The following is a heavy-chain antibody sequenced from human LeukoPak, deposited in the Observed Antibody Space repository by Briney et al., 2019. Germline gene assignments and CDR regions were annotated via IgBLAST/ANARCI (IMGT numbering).Heavy chain of an antibody. CDR3: ARVIRFLESYNWFDP. V-gene: IGHV4-59*11. J-gene: IGHJ5*02. D-gene: IGHD3-3*01. CDR1: GGSISSHY. CDR2: IYYSGST. Sequence: NASETLSLTCTVSGGSISSHYWSWIRQPPGKGPEWIGYIYYSGSTNYNPSLKSRVTISVDTSKNQFSLKLSSVTAADTAVYYCARVIRFLESYNWFDPWGQGTLVTVSS.